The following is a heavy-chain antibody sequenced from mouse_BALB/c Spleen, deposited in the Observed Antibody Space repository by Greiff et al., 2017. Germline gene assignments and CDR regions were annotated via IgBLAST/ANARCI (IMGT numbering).Heavy chain of an antibody. CDR1: GYSITSGYY. J-gene: IGHJ3*01. CDR3: ARGDLLWFAY. V-gene: IGHV3-6*02. D-gene: IGHD2-1*01. Sequence: EVQLVESGPGLVKPSQSLSLTCSVTGYSITSGYYWNWIRQFPGNKLEWMGYISYDGSNNYNPSLKNRISITRDTSKNQFFLKLNSVTTEDTATYYCARGDLLWFAYWGQGTLVTVSA. CDR2: ISYDGSN.